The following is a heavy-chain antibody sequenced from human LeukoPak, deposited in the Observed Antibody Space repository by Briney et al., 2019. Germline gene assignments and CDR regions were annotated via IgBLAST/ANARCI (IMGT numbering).Heavy chain of an antibody. Sequence: GASVTVSCKAFGYTFGTSSITWVRQAPGQRLEWMGWISPNNGNTHYAQGVQGRVTMTTDTSRSTAYMELRSLRSDDTAVYYCTRVRNSNNWWGPFDIWGQGTMVTVSS. D-gene: IGHD1-1*01. CDR3: TRVRNSNNWWGPFDI. CDR2: ISPNNGNT. CDR1: GYTFGTSS. V-gene: IGHV1-18*01. J-gene: IGHJ3*02.